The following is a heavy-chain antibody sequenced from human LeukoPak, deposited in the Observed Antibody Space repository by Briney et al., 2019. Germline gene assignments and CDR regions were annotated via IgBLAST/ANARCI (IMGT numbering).Heavy chain of an antibody. Sequence: SETLSLTCAVYGGSFSGYYWSWIRQPPGKGLEWIGGINHSGSTNYNPSLKSRVTISVDTSKNQFSLKLSSVTAADTALYYCARVGYYDSSGYLDYWGQGTLVTVSS. D-gene: IGHD3-22*01. J-gene: IGHJ4*02. CDR2: INHSGST. CDR3: ARVGYYDSSGYLDY. CDR1: GGSFSGYY. V-gene: IGHV4-34*01.